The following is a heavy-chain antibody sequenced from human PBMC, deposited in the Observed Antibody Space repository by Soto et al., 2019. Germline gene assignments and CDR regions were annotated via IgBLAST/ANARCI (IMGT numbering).Heavy chain of an antibody. Sequence: SETLSLTCAVYGGSFSGYYWSWIRQPPGKGLEWIGEINHSGSTNYNPSLKSRVTISVDTSKNQFSLKLSSVTAADTAVYYCAREGYCSGGSCYSRTLDYWGQGTLVTVPQ. CDR1: GGSFSGYY. CDR2: INHSGST. J-gene: IGHJ4*02. CDR3: AREGYCSGGSCYSRTLDY. V-gene: IGHV4-34*01. D-gene: IGHD2-15*01.